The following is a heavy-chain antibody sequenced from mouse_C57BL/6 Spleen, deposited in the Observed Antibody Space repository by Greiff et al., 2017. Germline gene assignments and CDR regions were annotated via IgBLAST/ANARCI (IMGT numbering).Heavy chain of an antibody. Sequence: QVQLQQPGAELVMPGASVKLSCKASGYTFTSYWMHWVKQRPGQGLEWIGEIDPSDSYTNYNQKFKGKSTLTVDKSSSTAYMQLSSLTSEDSAVYYCARGRYYGSGPWFAYWGQGTLVTVSA. V-gene: IGHV1-69*01. CDR2: IDPSDSYT. J-gene: IGHJ3*01. CDR3: ARGRYYGSGPWFAY. D-gene: IGHD1-1*01. CDR1: GYTFTSYW.